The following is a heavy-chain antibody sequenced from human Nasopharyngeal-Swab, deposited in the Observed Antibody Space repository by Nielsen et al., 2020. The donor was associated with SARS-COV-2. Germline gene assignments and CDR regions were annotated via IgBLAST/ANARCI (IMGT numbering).Heavy chain of an antibody. Sequence: VKVSCKASGSTFTSYGISWVRQAPGQGLEWMGWISAYNGNTNYAQKLQGRVTMTTDTSTSTAYMELRSLRSDDTAVYYCASNPLYCSSTSCYHDAFDIWGQGTMVTVSS. D-gene: IGHD2-2*01. CDR2: ISAYNGNT. CDR3: ASNPLYCSSTSCYHDAFDI. V-gene: IGHV1-18*01. CDR1: GSTFTSYG. J-gene: IGHJ3*02.